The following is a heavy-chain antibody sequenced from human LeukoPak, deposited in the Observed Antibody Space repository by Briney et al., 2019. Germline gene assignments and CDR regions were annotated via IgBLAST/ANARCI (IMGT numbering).Heavy chain of an antibody. V-gene: IGHV1-2*06. D-gene: IGHD1-26*01. J-gene: IGHJ4*02. CDR1: GYTFTVYF. CDR2: INPNSGAT. Sequence: ASMTVSCKASGYTFTVYFIHWVRQALGQGLEWMGRINPNSGATDYAQKFQGRVTMTRDTSISTAYMELSSLKSDDTAVYYCAKIGSSHDFDYWGQGTLITVSS. CDR3: AKIGSSHDFDY.